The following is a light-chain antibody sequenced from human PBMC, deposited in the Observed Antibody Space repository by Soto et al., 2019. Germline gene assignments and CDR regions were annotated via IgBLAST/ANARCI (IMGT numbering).Light chain of an antibody. J-gene: IGKJ1*01. CDR2: GAS. Sequence: EIVMTQSPATLSVSPGERATLSCRASQSVRSNLAWYQQKPGQAPRLLIYGASTRATGLPARFSGSGSGTEFTLTLSSLQSEDFAVYYCQHYNNWPPWTFGQGTKVEIK. CDR3: QHYNNWPPWT. V-gene: IGKV3-15*01. CDR1: QSVRSN.